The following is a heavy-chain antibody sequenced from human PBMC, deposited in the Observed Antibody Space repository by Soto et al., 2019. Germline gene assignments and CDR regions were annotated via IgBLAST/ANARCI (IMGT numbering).Heavy chain of an antibody. D-gene: IGHD2-2*01. V-gene: IGHV4-59*08. CDR3: ARQSCSSTSCYSWVSWFDP. CDR2: IYYSGST. CDR1: GGSVASYY. Sequence: PSETLSLTCTVSGGSVASYYWTWIWQPPGKGLEWIGYIYYSGSTTYNPSLKSRVTISVDTSKNQFSLKLSSVTAADTAVYYCARQSCSSTSCYSWVSWFDPWGQGTLVTVS. J-gene: IGHJ5*02.